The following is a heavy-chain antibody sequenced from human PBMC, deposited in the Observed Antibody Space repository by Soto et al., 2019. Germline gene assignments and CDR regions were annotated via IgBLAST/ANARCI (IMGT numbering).Heavy chain of an antibody. V-gene: IGHV1-69*01. CDR3: AGGREYSGYDYGGGNFDY. Sequence: QVQLVQSGAEVKKPGSSVKVSCKASGGTFSSYAISWVRQAPGQGLEWMGGIIPIFGTANYAQKFQGRVTITATESTSTAYRGLSSLRSEDTAVYYCAGGREYSGYDYGGGNFDYWGQGTLVTVSS. CDR1: GGTFSSYA. D-gene: IGHD5-12*01. J-gene: IGHJ4*02. CDR2: IIPIFGTA.